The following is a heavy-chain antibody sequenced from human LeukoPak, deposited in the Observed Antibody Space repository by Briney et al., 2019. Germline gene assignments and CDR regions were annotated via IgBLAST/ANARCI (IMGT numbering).Heavy chain of an antibody. CDR3: ARVGAELRYFDWSRGLRKNYYFDY. V-gene: IGHV4-59*01. CDR1: GDSISSYY. J-gene: IGHJ4*02. D-gene: IGHD3-9*01. Sequence: SETLSLTCTVPGDSISSYYWSWLRQPPGKGLEWPGYIYYSGSTNYNPSLKSRVTISVDTSKNQFSLKLSSVTAADTAVYYCARVGAELRYFDWSRGLRKNYYFDYWGQGTLVTVSS. CDR2: IYYSGST.